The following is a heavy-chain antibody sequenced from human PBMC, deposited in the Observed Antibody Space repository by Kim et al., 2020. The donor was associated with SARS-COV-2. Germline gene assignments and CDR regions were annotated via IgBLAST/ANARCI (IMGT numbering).Heavy chain of an antibody. CDR2: IDPSDSYT. V-gene: IGHV5-10-1*01. CDR1: GYSFTSYW. CDR3: ARINPGIAAAGTGGMDV. Sequence: GESLKISCKGSGYSFTSYWISWVRQMPGKGLEWMGRIDPSDSYTNYSPSFQGHVTISADKSISTAYLQWSSLKASDTAMYYCARINPGIAAAGTGGMDVWGQGTTVTVSS. D-gene: IGHD6-13*01. J-gene: IGHJ6*02.